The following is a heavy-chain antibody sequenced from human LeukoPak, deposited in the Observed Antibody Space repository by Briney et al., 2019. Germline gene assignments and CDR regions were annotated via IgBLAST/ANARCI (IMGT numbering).Heavy chain of an antibody. Sequence: GGSLRLSCAASGITFDDYAMHWVRQAPGKGLEWVSLISGDGGSTYYADSVKGRFTISRDNSKNSLYLQMNSLRTEDTALYYCAKDMEQQLVPDYWDQGTLVTVSS. CDR2: ISGDGGST. CDR3: AKDMEQQLVPDY. J-gene: IGHJ4*02. D-gene: IGHD6-13*01. V-gene: IGHV3-43*02. CDR1: GITFDDYA.